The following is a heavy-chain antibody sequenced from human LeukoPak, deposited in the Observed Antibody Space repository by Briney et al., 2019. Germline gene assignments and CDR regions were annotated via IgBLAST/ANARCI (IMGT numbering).Heavy chain of an antibody. V-gene: IGHV3-21*01. D-gene: IGHD1-26*01. CDR2: ISSSSSYI. Sequence: GGSLRLSCAASGFTFSSYSMNWVRQAPGKGLEWVSSISSSSSYIYYADSVKGRFTISRDNAKNSLYLQMNSLRAEDTAVYYCAKDRERLVDFDYWGQGTLVTVSS. CDR3: AKDRERLVDFDY. CDR1: GFTFSSYS. J-gene: IGHJ4*02.